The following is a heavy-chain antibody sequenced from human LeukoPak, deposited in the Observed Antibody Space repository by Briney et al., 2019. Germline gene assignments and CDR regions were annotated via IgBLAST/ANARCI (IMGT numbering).Heavy chain of an antibody. V-gene: IGHV3-48*01. CDR2: ISTSSTTI. D-gene: IGHD3-22*01. J-gene: IGHJ2*01. Sequence: PGGSLRLSCTASGFSFSNYAMNWVRQAPGKGLEWLSYISTSSTTIHYADSVKGRFTSSREDARNSLYLQTNSLRAEDTAVYFCARAPGNYYDSTGYWYFDLWGRGTLVTVSS. CDR1: GFSFSNYA. CDR3: ARAPGNYYDSTGYWYFDL.